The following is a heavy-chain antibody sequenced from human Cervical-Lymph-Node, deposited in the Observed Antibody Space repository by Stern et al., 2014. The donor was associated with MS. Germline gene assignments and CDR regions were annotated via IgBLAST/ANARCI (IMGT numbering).Heavy chain of an antibody. D-gene: IGHD4-17*01. J-gene: IGHJ3*02. CDR1: GGSISSYY. CDR2: IYYSGST. V-gene: IGHV4-59*01. Sequence: QVQLQESGPGLVKPSETLSLTCTVSGGSISSYYWSWIRQPPGQGLEWIGYIYYSGSTNYNPSLKSRVTISVDTSKNQFSLKLSSVTAADTAVYYCARDSLRNQAFDIWGQGTMVTVSS. CDR3: ARDSLRNQAFDI.